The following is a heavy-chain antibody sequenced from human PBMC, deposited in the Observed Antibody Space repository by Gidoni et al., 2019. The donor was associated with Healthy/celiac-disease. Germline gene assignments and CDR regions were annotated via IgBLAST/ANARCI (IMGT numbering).Heavy chain of an antibody. D-gene: IGHD1-1*01. Sequence: QVQLVESGGGVVQPGRSLRRSGAASGFSFSSNGMHWVRQAPGQWLEWVAVISYDGSNKYYADSVKGRFTISRDNSKNTLYLQMNSLRAEDTAVYYCAKDQEGYNWNDEGPFDYWGQGTLVTVSS. V-gene: IGHV3-30*18. CDR3: AKDQEGYNWNDEGPFDY. CDR1: GFSFSSNG. J-gene: IGHJ4*02. CDR2: ISYDGSNK.